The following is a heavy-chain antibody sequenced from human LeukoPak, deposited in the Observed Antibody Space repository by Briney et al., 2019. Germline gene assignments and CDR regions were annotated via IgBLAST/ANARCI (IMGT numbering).Heavy chain of an antibody. CDR1: GFTFTSYS. D-gene: IGHD1-1*01. CDR3: AREPSGTAIDY. CDR2: ISSSSRYI. Sequence: GSLRLSFAASGFTFTSYSMNWVSPAPGKGLEWVSSISSSSRYIYYSDSVKGRFTISRDNAKNSLYLQMNSLTAEDTAVYYCAREPSGTAIDYWGQGTLVTVSS. J-gene: IGHJ4*02. V-gene: IGHV3-21*01.